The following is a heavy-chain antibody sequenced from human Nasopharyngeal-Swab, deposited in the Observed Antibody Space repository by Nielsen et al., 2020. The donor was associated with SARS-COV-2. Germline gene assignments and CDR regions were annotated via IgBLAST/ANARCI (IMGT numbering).Heavy chain of an antibody. CDR2: ISYDGINK. Sequence: GRQMPGKGLEWVAVISYDGINKYNADSVKGRFTISRDNSKDTLYLQMNSLRAEDTAVYYCEKEGPGMFGMVGLDVWGQGTTVTVSS. CDR3: EKEGPGMFGMVGLDV. J-gene: IGHJ6*02. V-gene: IGHV3-30*18. D-gene: IGHD3-3*01.